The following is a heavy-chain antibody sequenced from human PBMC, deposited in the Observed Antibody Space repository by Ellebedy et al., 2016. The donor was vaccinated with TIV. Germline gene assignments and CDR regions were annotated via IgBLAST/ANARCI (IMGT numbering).Heavy chain of an antibody. D-gene: IGHD3-10*01. CDR1: GFTFSGYS. CDR3: ARVVGSAGYYQLDAFDI. CDR2: ISSSSSYI. V-gene: IGHV3-21*06. Sequence: GGSLRLXCAASGFTFSGYSMNWVRQAPGKGLEWVSSISSSSSYIYSADSVKGRFTISRGNAKNSLYLQMNSLRAEDTAVYYCARVVGSAGYYQLDAFDIWGQGTMVTVSS. J-gene: IGHJ3*02.